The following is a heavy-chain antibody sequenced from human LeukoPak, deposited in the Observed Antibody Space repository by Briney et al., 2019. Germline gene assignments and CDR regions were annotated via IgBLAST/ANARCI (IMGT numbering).Heavy chain of an antibody. CDR1: GDRVSCNSAA. J-gene: IGHJ5*02. Sequence: SQTLSLTFAISGDRVSCNSAAWNWITPPPSSGLEWLGMTYYRSKWYHDYAVSVKSRININPDTSKNQFSLQLNSVTPEDTAVYYCAKSSGLLWFGELLHWFDPWGQGTLVTVSS. CDR2: TYYRSKWYH. D-gene: IGHD3-10*01. V-gene: IGHV6-1*01. CDR3: AKSSGLLWFGELLHWFDP.